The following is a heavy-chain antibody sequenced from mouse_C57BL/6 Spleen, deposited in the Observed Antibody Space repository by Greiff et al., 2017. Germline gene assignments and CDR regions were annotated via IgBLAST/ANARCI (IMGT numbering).Heavy chain of an antibody. CDR2: ISYDGSN. D-gene: IGHD1-1*01. V-gene: IGHV3-6*01. Sequence: EVQLQESGPGLVKPSQSLSLTCSVTGYSITSGYYWNWIRQFPGNKLEWMGYISYDGSNNYNPSLKNRISITRDTSKNQFFLKLNSVTTEDTATYYCANYYGRRFAYWGQGTLVTVSA. CDR1: GYSITSGYY. CDR3: ANYYGRRFAY. J-gene: IGHJ3*01.